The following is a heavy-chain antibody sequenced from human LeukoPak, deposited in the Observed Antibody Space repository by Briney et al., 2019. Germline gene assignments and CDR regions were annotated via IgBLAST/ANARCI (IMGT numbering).Heavy chain of an antibody. CDR2: IFYNGHT. V-gene: IGHV4-39*01. CDR1: GGSIGGSGYY. D-gene: IGHD2/OR15-2a*01. Sequence: KASETLSLTCTVSGGSIGGSGYYWGWIRQPPGKSLEWIGSIFYNGHTYYNPSLKGRITISIDSSKNQFSLNLISVTAADTAVYYCARPGGLLSCNSGVCYFDFWGPGTLVTVPS. CDR3: ARPGGLLSCNSGVCYFDF. J-gene: IGHJ4*02.